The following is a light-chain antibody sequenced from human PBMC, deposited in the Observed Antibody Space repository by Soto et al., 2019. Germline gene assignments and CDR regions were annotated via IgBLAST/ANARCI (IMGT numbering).Light chain of an antibody. CDR3: QQSYSTLVT. Sequence: DIRMTQSPSSLSASVGDRVTITCRASQSISSYLNWYQQKPGKAPNLLIYAASSLQSGVPSRFSGSGSGTDFTLTISRLQPEDFATYYCQQSYSTLVTFGQGTKVEIK. CDR2: AAS. CDR1: QSISSY. V-gene: IGKV1-39*01. J-gene: IGKJ1*01.